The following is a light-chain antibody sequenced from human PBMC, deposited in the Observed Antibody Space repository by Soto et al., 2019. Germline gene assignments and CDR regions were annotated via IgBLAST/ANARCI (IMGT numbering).Light chain of an antibody. V-gene: IGKV3-11*01. CDR3: QQTYSIPIT. Sequence: EIVLTQSPATLSLSPGERVTLSCRASQSVSSYLAWYQQKLGQAPRLLIYDASNRATGIPARFSGSGSGTDFTLTISSLEPEDFAVYYCQQTYSIPITFGQGTRLENK. J-gene: IGKJ5*01. CDR2: DAS. CDR1: QSVSSY.